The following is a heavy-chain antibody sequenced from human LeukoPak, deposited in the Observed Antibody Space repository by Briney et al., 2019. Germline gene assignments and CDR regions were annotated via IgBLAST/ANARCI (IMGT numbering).Heavy chain of an antibody. J-gene: IGHJ5*02. CDR3: TREAKVTRPRGKNDR. CDR1: GFLFNTYS. CDR2: IDPTNGAT. D-gene: IGHD2-21*02. V-gene: IGHV1-2*02. Sequence: ASVNVSCTGSGFLFNTYSLQTGRQAPAQGLGWVAGIDPTNGATDYAQTFQGRVAVTIDPSIATVYMELSSLTSDDTAVYFCTREAKVTRPRGKNDRWGQGTLVTVSS.